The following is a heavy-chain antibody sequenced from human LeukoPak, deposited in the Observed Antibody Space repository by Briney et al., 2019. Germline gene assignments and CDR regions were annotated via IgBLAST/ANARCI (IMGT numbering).Heavy chain of an antibody. CDR3: ARDLREYSSSSADY. V-gene: IGHV1-18*01. CDR1: GYTFTSYG. CDR2: ISAYNGST. Sequence: ASVKVSCKASGYTFTSYGISWVRQAPGQGLEWMGWISAYNGSTNYAQKLQGRVTMTTDTSTSTAYMELSSLRSDDTAVYYCARDLREYSSSSADYWGQGTLVTVSS. D-gene: IGHD6-6*01. J-gene: IGHJ4*02.